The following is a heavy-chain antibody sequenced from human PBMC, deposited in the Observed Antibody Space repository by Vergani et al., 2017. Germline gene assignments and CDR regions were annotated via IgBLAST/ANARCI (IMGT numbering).Heavy chain of an antibody. J-gene: IGHJ4*02. CDR1: GFTFSSYA. D-gene: IGHD3-22*01. Sequence: QVQLVESGGGVVQPGRSLRLSCAASGFTFSSYAMHWVRQAPGKGLEWVAVISYDGSNNYSSDSVKGRFTISRDNSKNTLYLQMNSLRAEDTAVYYCARDGPYDYDSSGYSFDYWGQGTLVTVSS. CDR3: ARDGPYDYDSSGYSFDY. V-gene: IGHV3-30*04. CDR2: ISYDGSNN.